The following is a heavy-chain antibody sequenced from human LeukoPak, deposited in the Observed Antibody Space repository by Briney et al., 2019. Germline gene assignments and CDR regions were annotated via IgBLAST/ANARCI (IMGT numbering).Heavy chain of an antibody. J-gene: IGHJ1*01. D-gene: IGHD1-26*01. V-gene: IGHV3-23*01. CDR2: ISGSGGST. CDR1: GFTFSNAW. Sequence: GGSLRLSCAASGFTFSNAWMSWVRQAPGKGLEWVSAISGSGGSTYYADSVKGRFTISRDNSKNTLYLQMNSLRAEDTAVYYCAKGQSGSYYLEYFQHWGQGTLVTVSS. CDR3: AKGQSGSYYLEYFQH.